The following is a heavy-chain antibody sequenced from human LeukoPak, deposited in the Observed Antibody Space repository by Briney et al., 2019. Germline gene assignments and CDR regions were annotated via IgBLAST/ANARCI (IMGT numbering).Heavy chain of an antibody. D-gene: IGHD5-18*01. CDR3: ARDLGGDTAMVNREDY. V-gene: IGHV1-46*01. Sequence: ASVKVSCKASGYTFTSYYMHWVRQAPGQGLEWMGIINPSVGSTSYAQKFQGRVTMTRDTSTSTVYMELSSLRSEDTAVYYCARDLGGDTAMVNREDYWGQGTLVTVSS. J-gene: IGHJ4*02. CDR2: INPSVGST. CDR1: GYTFTSYY.